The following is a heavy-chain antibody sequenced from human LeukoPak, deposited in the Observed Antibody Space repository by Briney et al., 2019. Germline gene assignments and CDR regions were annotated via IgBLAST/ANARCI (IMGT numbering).Heavy chain of an antibody. D-gene: IGHD2-15*01. CDR1: GFTFSTYA. V-gene: IGHV3-23*01. CDR2: ISGSGGII. J-gene: IGHJ4*02. CDR3: ARGFCSGGTCFDY. Sequence: GGSLRLSCAPSGFTFSTYAMSWVRQAPGKGLEWVSAISGSGGIIYYADFVKGRFTISVDNSKNMMYLQMNRLRAEDAAVYYCARGFCSGGTCFDYWGQGTLATVSS.